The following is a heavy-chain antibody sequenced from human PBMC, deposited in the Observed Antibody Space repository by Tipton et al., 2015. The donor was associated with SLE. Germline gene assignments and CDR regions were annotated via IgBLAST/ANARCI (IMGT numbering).Heavy chain of an antibody. CDR2: INHDGST. CDR1: GDSITNLNDF. CDR3: ARSRLYPGPDAFDV. Sequence: GLVKPSETLSLTCTVSGDSITNLNDFWGWIRQPPGKGLEWLGEINHDGSTNYNSSLKSRVTISVDMSRNQVSLRLTSLTAADTALYYCARSRLYPGPDAFDVWGQGTLVTVSS. V-gene: IGHV4-39*07. D-gene: IGHD2-15*01. J-gene: IGHJ3*01.